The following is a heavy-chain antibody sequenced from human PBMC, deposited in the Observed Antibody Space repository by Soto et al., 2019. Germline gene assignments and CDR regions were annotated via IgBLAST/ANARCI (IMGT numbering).Heavy chain of an antibody. CDR1: GFNFSSYS. V-gene: IGHV3-66*01. J-gene: IGHJ6*02. CDR3: ARVFSISPSCMRPVFYYYYGMNV. CDR2: IYSGGST. D-gene: IGHD2-2*01. Sequence: GGSLXLSCAASGFNFSSYSMNWVRQAPGEGQGLRRGLEWVSVIYSGGSTYYADSVKGRFTISRDNSKNTLYLQMNSLRAEDKAVYYCARVFSISPSCMRPVFYYYYGMNVWGQGTTVTVSS.